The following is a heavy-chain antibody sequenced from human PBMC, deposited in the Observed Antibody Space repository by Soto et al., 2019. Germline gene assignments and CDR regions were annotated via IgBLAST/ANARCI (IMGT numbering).Heavy chain of an antibody. Sequence: PSETLSLTCAVYGGSFSGYYWSWIRQPPGKGLEWIGEINHSGSTNYNPSLKSRVTISVDTSKNQFSLKLRSVTAADTAVYYCARGNGFGELSIGMDVWDQGTTVTVSS. J-gene: IGHJ6*02. CDR1: GGSFSGYY. D-gene: IGHD3-10*01. CDR2: INHSGST. CDR3: ARGNGFGELSIGMDV. V-gene: IGHV4-34*01.